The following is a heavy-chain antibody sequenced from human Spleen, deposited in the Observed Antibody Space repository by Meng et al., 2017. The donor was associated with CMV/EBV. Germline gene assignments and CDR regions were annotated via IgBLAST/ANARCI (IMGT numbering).Heavy chain of an antibody. CDR3: ARDRRDCSSTSCFPNYYYYGMDV. CDR2: INLSGGST. Sequence: ASVKVSCKASGYTFTSYYMHWVRQAPGQGLEWMGIINLSGGSTSYAQKFQGRVTMTRDTSTSTVYMELSSLRSEDTAVYYCARDRRDCSSTSCFPNYYYYGMDVWGQGTTVTVS. D-gene: IGHD2-2*01. V-gene: IGHV1-46*01. J-gene: IGHJ6*02. CDR1: GYTFTSYY.